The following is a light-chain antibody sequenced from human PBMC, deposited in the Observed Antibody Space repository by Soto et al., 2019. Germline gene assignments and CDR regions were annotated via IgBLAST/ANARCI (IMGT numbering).Light chain of an antibody. J-gene: IGKJ5*01. CDR1: QSVSSK. Sequence: EIVMTQSPPTVSVSPGERATLSFRASQSVSSKLAWYQQKPGQAPRLLIYGASNRATGIPDRFSGSGSGTDFTLTISRLEPEDFAVYYCQQYGSSGTFGQGTRLEIK. V-gene: IGKV3-20*01. CDR2: GAS. CDR3: QQYGSSGT.